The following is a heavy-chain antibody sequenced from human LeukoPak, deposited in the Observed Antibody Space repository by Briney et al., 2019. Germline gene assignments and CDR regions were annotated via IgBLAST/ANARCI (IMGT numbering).Heavy chain of an antibody. CDR3: ARDQKLLRSFDY. J-gene: IGHJ4*02. CDR1: GGSISSYY. CDR2: IYYSGST. D-gene: IGHD1-26*01. Sequence: SETLSLTCTVSGGSISSYYWSWIRQPPGKGLEWIGGIYYSGSTYYNPSLKSRVTISVDTSKNQFSLKLSSVTAADTAVYYCARDQKLLRSFDYWGQGTLVTVSS. V-gene: IGHV4-59*12.